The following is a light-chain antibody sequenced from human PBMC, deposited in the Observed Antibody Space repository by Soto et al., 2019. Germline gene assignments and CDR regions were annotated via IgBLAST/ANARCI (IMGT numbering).Light chain of an antibody. V-gene: IGLV2-14*03. J-gene: IGLJ1*01. CDR3: ISYTTISTYV. CDR2: DVS. CDR1: SSDVGSYNY. Sequence: QSVLTQPASVSGSPGQSIAISCTGTSSDVGSYNYVSWYQHHPGKAPKVMIYDVSSRPSGVSNRFSGSKSGNTASLTISGLQAEDEADYYCISYTTISTYVFGTGTKLTFL.